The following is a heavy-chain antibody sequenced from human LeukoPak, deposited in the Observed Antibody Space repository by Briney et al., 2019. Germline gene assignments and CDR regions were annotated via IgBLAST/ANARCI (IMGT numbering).Heavy chain of an antibody. CDR1: GYTFTSYY. CDR2: INPSGGST. J-gene: IGHJ4*02. V-gene: IGHV1-46*01. Sequence: GASVKVSCRASGYTFTSYYMHWVRQAPGQGLEWMGIINPSGGSTSYAQKFQGRVTMTRDMSTSTVYMELSSLRSEDTAVYYCARESGSPYYFDYWGQGTLVTVSS. CDR3: ARESGSPYYFDY. D-gene: IGHD1-26*01.